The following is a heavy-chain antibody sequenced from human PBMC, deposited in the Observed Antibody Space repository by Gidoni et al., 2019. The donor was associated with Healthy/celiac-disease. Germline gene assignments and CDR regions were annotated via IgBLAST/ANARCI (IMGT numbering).Heavy chain of an antibody. D-gene: IGHD3-10*01. CDR2: INHSGST. J-gene: IGHJ5*02. V-gene: IGHV4-34*01. CDR1: GGSFRGYY. Sequence: QVQLQQCGAGLLKPSETLSLTCAVYGGSFRGYYWSWIRQPPGKGLEWIGEINHSGSTNYNPSLKSRVTISVDTSKNQFSLKLSSVTAADTAVYYCASWRITMVRGVDNWFDPWGQGTLVTVSS. CDR3: ASWRITMVRGVDNWFDP.